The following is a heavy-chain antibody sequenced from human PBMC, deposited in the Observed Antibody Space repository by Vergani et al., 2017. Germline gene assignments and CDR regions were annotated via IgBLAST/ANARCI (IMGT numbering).Heavy chain of an antibody. CDR3: ARDSPMGSYRYRPSDYYYYYYMDV. V-gene: IGHV1-69*11. CDR1: GGTFSSYA. CDR2: IIPILGTA. J-gene: IGHJ6*03. D-gene: IGHD3-16*02. Sequence: QVQLVQSGAEVKKPGSSVKVSCKASGGTFSSYAISWVRQAPGQGLEWMGRIIPILGTANYAQKFQGRVTITADESTRTAYMELSSLRSEDTAVYYCARDSPMGSYRYRPSDYYYYYYMDVWGKGTTVTVSS.